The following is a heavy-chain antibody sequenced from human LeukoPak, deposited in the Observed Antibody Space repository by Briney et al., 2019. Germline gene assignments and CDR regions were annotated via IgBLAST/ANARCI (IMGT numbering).Heavy chain of an antibody. J-gene: IGHJ3*02. CDR1: GDSFSSHY. D-gene: IGHD4-17*01. Sequence: PSETLSLTCAVSGDSFSSHYWTWIRQPPGRGLEWIGYISYIGTTNYNPSLKSRVTISIDTSKNQFSLKLSSVTTADTAVYYCARDLVTVTKGFDIWGLGTTVSVSS. V-gene: IGHV4-59*11. CDR3: ARDLVTVTKGFDI. CDR2: ISYIGTT.